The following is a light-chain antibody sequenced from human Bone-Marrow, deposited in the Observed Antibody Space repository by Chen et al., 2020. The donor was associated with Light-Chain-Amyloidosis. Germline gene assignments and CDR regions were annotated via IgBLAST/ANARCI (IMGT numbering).Light chain of an antibody. J-gene: IGLJ2*01. Sequence: SYELTQPPSVSVSPGQPARITCSGDDLPTKYAYWYQQKPGQAPVLVIHRDTERPSGISERFSGCSSGTTATLTSSGVQAEDEADYHCQSADSSGTYEVIFGGGTKLTVL. CDR2: RDT. V-gene: IGLV3-25*03. CDR1: DLPTKY. CDR3: QSADSSGTYEVI.